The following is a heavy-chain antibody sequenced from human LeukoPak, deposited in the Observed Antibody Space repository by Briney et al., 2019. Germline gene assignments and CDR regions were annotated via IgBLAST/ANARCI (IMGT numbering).Heavy chain of an antibody. J-gene: IGHJ6*02. CDR3: ARVIRYQLHTDV. CDR2: IIPILGIA. V-gene: IGHV1-69*04. Sequence: SVTVSCKASGYTFTSYDISWVRQAPGQGLEWMGRIIPILGIANYAQKFQGRVTITADKSTSTAYMELSSLRSEDTAVYYCARVIRYQLHTDVWGQGTTVTVSS. D-gene: IGHD1-7*01. CDR1: GYTFTSYD.